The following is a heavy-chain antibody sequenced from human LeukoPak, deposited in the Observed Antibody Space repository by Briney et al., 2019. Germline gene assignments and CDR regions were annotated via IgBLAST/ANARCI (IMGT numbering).Heavy chain of an antibody. J-gene: IGHJ4*02. CDR3: AKDSTAPISITMVRGRWYFDY. CDR1: GFTFSSYG. D-gene: IGHD3-10*01. Sequence: GGSLRLSCAASGFTFSSYGMHWVRQAPGKGLEWVAFIRYDGSNKYYADSAKGRFTISRDNSKNTLYLQMNSLRAEDTAVYYCAKDSTAPISITMVRGRWYFDYWGQGTLVTVSS. CDR2: IRYDGSNK. V-gene: IGHV3-30*02.